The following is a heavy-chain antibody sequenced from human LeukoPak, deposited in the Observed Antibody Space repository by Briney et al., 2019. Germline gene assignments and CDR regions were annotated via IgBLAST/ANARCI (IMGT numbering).Heavy chain of an antibody. D-gene: IGHD7-27*01. CDR3: AKATLNDLGIFDY. V-gene: IGHV3-23*01. J-gene: IGHJ4*02. CDR2: ISGSGGST. CDR1: GFTFSSYA. Sequence: GGPLRLSCAASGFTFSSYAMSWVRQAPGKGLEWVSAISGSGGSTYYADSVKGRFTISRDNSKNTLYLQMNSLRAEDTAVYYCAKATLNDLGIFDYWGQGTLVTVSS.